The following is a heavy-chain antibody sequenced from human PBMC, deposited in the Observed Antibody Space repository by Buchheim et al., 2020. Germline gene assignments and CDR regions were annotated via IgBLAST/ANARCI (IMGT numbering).Heavy chain of an antibody. Sequence: EVQLVQSGAEVKKPGESLRISCKGSGYSFTNSWISWVRPMPGKGLEWMGRIDPSDSYTNYSPSFQGPVTLSVDRSFSTSFPQWSSLRASDTAIYYCASRIEYTSSSVAFDFWGQGTL. CDR3: ASRIEYTSSSVAFDF. V-gene: IGHV5-10-1*01. J-gene: IGHJ4*02. D-gene: IGHD6-6*01. CDR1: GYSFTNSW. CDR2: IDPSDSYT.